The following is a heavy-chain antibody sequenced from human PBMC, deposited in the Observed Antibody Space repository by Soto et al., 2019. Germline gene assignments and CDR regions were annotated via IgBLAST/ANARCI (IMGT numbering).Heavy chain of an antibody. CDR3: ARGNWNYYYGFDV. D-gene: IGHD1-20*01. J-gene: IGHJ6*02. CDR1: EFTFDKYY. Sequence: GGSLRLSCAASEFTFDKYYRTWVRQAPGKGPEWVANIKPDGSEQYYVDSVKGRFTISRGNANNSLYLQMNSLRAEDTAVYFCARGNWNYYYGFDVWGQGTTVTVYS. CDR2: IKPDGSEQ. V-gene: IGHV3-7*01.